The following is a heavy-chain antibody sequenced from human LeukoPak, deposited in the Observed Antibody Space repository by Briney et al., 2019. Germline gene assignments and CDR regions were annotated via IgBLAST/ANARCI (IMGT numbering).Heavy chain of an antibody. CDR3: AKGRLRSSTVSIDY. V-gene: IGHV3-23*01. CDR1: GFTFSSYA. J-gene: IGHJ4*02. D-gene: IGHD2-2*01. Sequence: GGSLRLSCAASGFTFSSYAMSWVRQAPGKGLEWVSTISAGGGDTYYAASVKDLFTISRDNSKNTLYLQMDSLRAEDTAVYHCAKGRLRSSTVSIDYWGLGTLVTVSS. CDR2: ISAGGGDT.